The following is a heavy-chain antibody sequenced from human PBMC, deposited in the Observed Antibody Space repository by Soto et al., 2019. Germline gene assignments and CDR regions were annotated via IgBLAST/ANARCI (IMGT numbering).Heavy chain of an antibody. V-gene: IGHV3-30*18. J-gene: IGHJ6*02. D-gene: IGHD5-18*01. CDR2: ISYDGSNK. CDR1: GFTFSSYG. CDR3: AKDLSAMDLYYYYYGMDV. Sequence: PGGSLRLSCAASGFTFSSYGMHWVRQAPGKGLEWVAVISYDGSNKYYADSVKGRFTISRDNSKNTLYLQMNSLRAEDTAVYYCAKDLSAMDLYYYYYGMDVWGQGTTVTVSS.